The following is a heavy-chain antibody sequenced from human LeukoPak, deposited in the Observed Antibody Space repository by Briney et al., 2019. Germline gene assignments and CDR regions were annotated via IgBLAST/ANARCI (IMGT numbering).Heavy chain of an antibody. CDR1: GGSISNYY. Sequence: SETLSLTCTISGGSISNYYWSWIRQPPGKGLEWIGYIYYSGSTNYNPSLKSRVTISVDTSKNQFSLKLSSVTAADTAVYYCARDPYYYDSSGGFDYWGQGTLVTVSS. V-gene: IGHV4-59*01. CDR2: IYYSGST. D-gene: IGHD3-22*01. J-gene: IGHJ4*02. CDR3: ARDPYYYDSSGGFDY.